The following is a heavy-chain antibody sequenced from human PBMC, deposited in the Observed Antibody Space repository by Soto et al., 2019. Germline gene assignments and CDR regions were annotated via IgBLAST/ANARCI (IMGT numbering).Heavy chain of an antibody. V-gene: IGHV4-39*01. CDR3: ARLPGSTTLRLDY. D-gene: IGHD6-13*01. CDR1: GCSISSPSYY. CDR2: IYYSGST. J-gene: IGHJ4*02. Sequence: SETLSLTCSVSGCSISSPSYYWGRIRQPPGKGLECIGSIYYSGSTYYNPSLKSRVTRSVVTSKNQFALKLSSVTAADTAVYYCARLPGSTTLRLDYWGQGTLVTVSS.